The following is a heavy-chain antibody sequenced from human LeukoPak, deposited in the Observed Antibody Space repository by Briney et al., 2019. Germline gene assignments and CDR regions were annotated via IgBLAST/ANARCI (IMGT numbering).Heavy chain of an antibody. CDR1: GFTFSSYS. CDR3: ARVDTAMACLDY. Sequence: GGSLRLSCAASGFTFSSYSMNWVRQAPGKGLVWVSRINSDGSSTSYADSVKGRFTISRDNAKNTLYLQMNSLRAEDTAVYYCARVDTAMACLDYWGQGTLVTVSS. CDR2: INSDGSST. J-gene: IGHJ4*02. V-gene: IGHV3-74*01. D-gene: IGHD5-18*01.